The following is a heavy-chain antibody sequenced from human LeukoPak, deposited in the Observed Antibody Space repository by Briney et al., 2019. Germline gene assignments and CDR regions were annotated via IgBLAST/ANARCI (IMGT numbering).Heavy chain of an antibody. CDR3: ARDRVRAARRSYWYFDL. V-gene: IGHV1-18*01. D-gene: IGHD6-6*01. J-gene: IGHJ2*01. Sequence: ASVKVSCKASGYTFTSYGISWVRQAPGQGLEWVGWISAYNGNTNYAQKLQGRVTMTTDTSTSTAYMELRSLRSDDTAVYYCARDRVRAARRSYWYFDLWGRGTLVTVSS. CDR2: ISAYNGNT. CDR1: GYTFTSYG.